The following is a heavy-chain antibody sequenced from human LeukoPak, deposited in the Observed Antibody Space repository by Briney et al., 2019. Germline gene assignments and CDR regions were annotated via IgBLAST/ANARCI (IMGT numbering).Heavy chain of an antibody. Sequence: SETLSLTCTVSGGSISSYYWSWIRQPPGKGLEWIGYIYYSGSTNYNPSLKSRVTISVDTSKNQFSLKLSSVTAADTAVYYCARGESDSSGYYHPPPDYWAREPWSPSPQ. CDR1: GGSISSYY. J-gene: IGHJ4*02. CDR2: IYYSGST. D-gene: IGHD3-22*01. CDR3: ARGESDSSGYYHPPPDY. V-gene: IGHV4-59*01.